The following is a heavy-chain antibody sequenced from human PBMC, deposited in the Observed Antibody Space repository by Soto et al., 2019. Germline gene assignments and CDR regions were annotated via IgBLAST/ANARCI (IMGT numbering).Heavy chain of an antibody. CDR1: GLSLSTSGVG. J-gene: IGHJ5*02. CDR3: AHTITYGDYGRNWFDP. Sequence: QITLKESGPTLVKPTQTLTLTCTFSGLSLSTSGVGVGWIRQPPGKALEWLALIYWDDDKRYSPSLKSRLTITKATSKNQAVLTMTNTDPVDTATYYCAHTITYGDYGRNWFDPWGQGTLVTVSS. D-gene: IGHD4-17*01. V-gene: IGHV2-5*02. CDR2: IYWDDDK.